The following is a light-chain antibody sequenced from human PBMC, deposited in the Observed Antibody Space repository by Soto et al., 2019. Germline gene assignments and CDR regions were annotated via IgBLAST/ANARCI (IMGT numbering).Light chain of an antibody. CDR2: DAS. Sequence: EIVLTQSPGTLSLSPGERATLSCRASLSVGNNYLAWYQQKPGQAPRFLIYDASSRATGIPDRFSGSGSGTDFTLTISRLEPEDFAVYYCEQYGSTPLTFGGGTKVEIK. V-gene: IGKV3-20*01. J-gene: IGKJ4*01. CDR1: LSVGNNY. CDR3: EQYGSTPLT.